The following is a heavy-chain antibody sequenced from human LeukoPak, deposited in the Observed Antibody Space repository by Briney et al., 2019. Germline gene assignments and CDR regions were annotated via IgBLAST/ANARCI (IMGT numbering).Heavy chain of an antibody. D-gene: IGHD3-10*01. CDR2: IFHTGST. J-gene: IGHJ3*01. V-gene: IGHV4-4*02. CDR1: GDSITSRNW. CDR3: ARGMWFDTLFSAFDV. Sequence: SATLSLTCSVSGDSITSRNWWTWVRQTPEKGLEWIGEIFHTGSTNYNPSVEGRVTISIDKSKNQFSLMLTSVIAADTALYYCARGMWFDTLFSAFDVWGQGTMVSVSS.